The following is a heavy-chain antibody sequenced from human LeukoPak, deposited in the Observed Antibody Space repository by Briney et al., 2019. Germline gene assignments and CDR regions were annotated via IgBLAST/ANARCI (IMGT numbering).Heavy chain of an antibody. CDR3: ARHRGRYYDSGSYYYFDY. Sequence: GSLRLSCAASGFTVSSNYMSWVRQAPGKGLEWVGSVYYTGSTFYNPSLKSRVTTSVDTSKNHFSLNLSSVTAADTAVYYCARHRGRYYDSGSYYYFDYWGQGTLVTVSS. V-gene: IGHV4-39*02. J-gene: IGHJ4*02. D-gene: IGHD3-10*01. CDR2: VYYTGST. CDR1: GFTVSSNY.